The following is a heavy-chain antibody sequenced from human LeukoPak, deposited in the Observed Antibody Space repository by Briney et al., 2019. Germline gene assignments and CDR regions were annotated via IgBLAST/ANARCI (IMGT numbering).Heavy chain of an antibody. J-gene: IGHJ4*02. Sequence: ASVTVSCTASGSTFTSYGISWVRQAPGQGLGWMVWISAYNGNTNYAQKLQGRVTMTTDTSTSTAYLELRSLRSDDTAVYYCARTYWTNGVCYGGGFDYWGQGTLVTVSS. CDR2: ISAYNGNT. V-gene: IGHV1-18*01. CDR1: GSTFTSYG. D-gene: IGHD2-8*01. CDR3: ARTYWTNGVCYGGGFDY.